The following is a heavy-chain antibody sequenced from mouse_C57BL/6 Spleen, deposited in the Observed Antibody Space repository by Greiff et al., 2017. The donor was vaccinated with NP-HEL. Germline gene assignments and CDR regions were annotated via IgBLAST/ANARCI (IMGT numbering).Heavy chain of an antibody. V-gene: IGHV5-17*01. Sequence: EAQRVESGGGLVKPGGSLKLSCAASGFTFSDYGMHWVRQAPEKGLEWVAYISSGSSTIYYADTVKGRFTSSRDNAKTTLFLQMTSLRSEDTAMYYCARPAYYGYYYDMDYWGQGTSGTVSS. CDR1: GFTFSDYG. D-gene: IGHD2-9*01. CDR2: ISSGSSTI. CDR3: ARPAYYGYYYDMDY. J-gene: IGHJ4*01.